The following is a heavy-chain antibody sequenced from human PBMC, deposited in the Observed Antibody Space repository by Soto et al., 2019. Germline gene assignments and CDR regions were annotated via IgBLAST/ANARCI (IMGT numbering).Heavy chain of an antibody. Sequence: EVLLVESGGGLVQPGGSLTLSCAVSGFTFSNHYMDWVRQAPGKGLEWVGRTRNKAERYTTDYAASVKGRFTISRDESRTSFYLQMNSLRTEDTAVYNCVRGYHSFDIWGQGTRVTVSS. D-gene: IGHD2-2*01. V-gene: IGHV3-72*01. CDR3: VRGYHSFDI. CDR1: GFTFSNHY. CDR2: TRNKAERYTT. J-gene: IGHJ3*02.